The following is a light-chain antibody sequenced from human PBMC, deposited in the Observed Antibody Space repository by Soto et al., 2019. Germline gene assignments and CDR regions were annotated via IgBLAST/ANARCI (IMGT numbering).Light chain of an antibody. CDR3: GTWDNSLSARL. CDR1: SSNIGNNF. J-gene: IGLJ2*01. CDR2: DNN. V-gene: IGLV1-51*01. Sequence: QSVLTQPPSVSAAPGQRVTISCSGSSSNIGNNFVSWYQQLPGTAPKLLIYDNNKRISGIPDRFSGSQSGTSATLDITGLQTGDEADYYCGTWDNSLSARLFGGGTKVHRP.